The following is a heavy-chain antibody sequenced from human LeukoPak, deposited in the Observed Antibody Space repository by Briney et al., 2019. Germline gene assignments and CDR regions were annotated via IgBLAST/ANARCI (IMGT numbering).Heavy chain of an antibody. Sequence: ASVKVSCKASGSAFTAYYMHWVRQAPGQGLEWMGWINLNSGGTNYAQKFQGRVTMTRDTSISTAYMELSSLISDDTAVYYCSRGPRGWYAFDLWGQGTMVTVSS. CDR3: SRGPRGWYAFDL. CDR2: INLNSGGT. D-gene: IGHD6-19*01. CDR1: GSAFTAYY. V-gene: IGHV1-2*02. J-gene: IGHJ3*01.